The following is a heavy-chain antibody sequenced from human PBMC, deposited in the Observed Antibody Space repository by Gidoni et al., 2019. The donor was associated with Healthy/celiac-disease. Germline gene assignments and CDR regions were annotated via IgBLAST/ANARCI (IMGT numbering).Heavy chain of an antibody. CDR1: GYTITELS. Sequence: QVQLVQSGAEVKTHGDSVKVSCTVSGYTITELSMHWVRQAPGKGLEWMGGFDPEDGETIYAQKFQGRVTMTEDTSTDTAYMELSSLRSEDTAVYYCATGFVEMATITLDYWGQGTLVTVSS. CDR2: FDPEDGET. D-gene: IGHD5-12*01. CDR3: ATGFVEMATITLDY. J-gene: IGHJ4*02. V-gene: IGHV1-24*01.